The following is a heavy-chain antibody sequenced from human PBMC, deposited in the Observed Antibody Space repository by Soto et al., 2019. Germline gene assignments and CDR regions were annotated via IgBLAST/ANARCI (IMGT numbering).Heavy chain of an antibody. CDR3: AKAPSADRYSSSWYQGENY. V-gene: IGHV3-23*01. Sequence: PGGSLRLSCAASGLTFSSYAMSWVRQAPGKGRGWVSAISGSSGSAYYADSVKGRFTISRDNSKNTLYLQMNSLRAEDTAVYYCAKAPSADRYSSSWYQGENYWGQGTLVTVSS. J-gene: IGHJ4*02. CDR1: GLTFSSYA. D-gene: IGHD6-13*01. CDR2: ISGSSGSA.